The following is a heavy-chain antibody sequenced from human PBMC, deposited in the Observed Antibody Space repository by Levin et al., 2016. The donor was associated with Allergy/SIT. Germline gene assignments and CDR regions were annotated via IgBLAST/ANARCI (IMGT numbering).Heavy chain of an antibody. CDR1: GYTFTSYY. V-gene: IGHV1-46*01. Sequence: ASVKVSCKASGYTFTSYYMHWVRQAPGQGLEWMGIINPSGGSTSYAQKFQGRVTMTEDTSTDTAYMELSSLRSEDTAVYYCATASFQWLVPYFDYWGQGTLVTVSS. CDR3: ATASFQWLVPYFDY. D-gene: IGHD6-19*01. J-gene: IGHJ4*02. CDR2: INPSGGST.